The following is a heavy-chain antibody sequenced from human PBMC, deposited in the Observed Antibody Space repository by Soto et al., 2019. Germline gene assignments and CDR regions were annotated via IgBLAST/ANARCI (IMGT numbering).Heavy chain of an antibody. D-gene: IGHD1-7*01. CDR1: GYTFTGYY. Sequence: GASVKVSCKASGYTFTGYYMHWVRQAPGQGLEWMGWINPNSGGTNYAQKFQGWVTMTRDTSISTAYMELSRLRSDDTAVYYCARAGTTRVHYYYYMDAWGKGTTVPVSS. CDR3: ARAGTTRVHYYYYMDA. CDR2: INPNSGGT. V-gene: IGHV1-2*04. J-gene: IGHJ6*03.